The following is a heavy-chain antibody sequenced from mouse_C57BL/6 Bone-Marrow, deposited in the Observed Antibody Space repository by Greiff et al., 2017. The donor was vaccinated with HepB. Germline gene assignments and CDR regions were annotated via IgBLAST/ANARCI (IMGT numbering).Heavy chain of an antibody. CDR1: GFSLTSYG. D-gene: IGHD1-1*01. CDR2: IWSDGST. Sequence: VQRVESGPGLVAPSQSLSITCTVSGFSLTSYGVHWVRQPPGKGLEWLVVIWSDGSTTYNSALKSRLSISKDNSKSQVFLKMNSLQTDDTAMYYCARQITTVEGAWFAYWGQGTLVTVSA. CDR3: ARQITTVEGAWFAY. J-gene: IGHJ3*01. V-gene: IGHV2-6-1*01.